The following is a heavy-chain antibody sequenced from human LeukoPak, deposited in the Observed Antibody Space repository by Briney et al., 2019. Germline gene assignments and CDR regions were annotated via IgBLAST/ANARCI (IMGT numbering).Heavy chain of an antibody. Sequence: PSETLSLTYAVSDYSINSGHYWGWIRQPPGKGLEWIGSIYHSGRAYYNPSLKSRVTTSVDTSKNQFSLKLTSVTAADTAVYYCARHASPDIVIVPAATFDYWGQGTLVTVSS. J-gene: IGHJ4*02. CDR3: ARHASPDIVIVPAATFDY. D-gene: IGHD2-2*01. CDR1: DYSINSGHY. V-gene: IGHV4-38-2*01. CDR2: IYHSGRA.